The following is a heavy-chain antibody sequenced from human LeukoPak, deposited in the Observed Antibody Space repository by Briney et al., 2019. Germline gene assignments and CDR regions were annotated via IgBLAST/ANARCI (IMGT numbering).Heavy chain of an antibody. V-gene: IGHV3-66*01. CDR2: IYSGGST. Sequence: GASLRPSCAASGFTVSSNYMSWVRQAPGKGLESVSVIYSGGSTYYAESVKGRFTISRDNSKNTLYHQMNSLRAEDTAVYYCARYSSGWYYFDYWGQGTLVPVSS. CDR3: ARYSSGWYYFDY. D-gene: IGHD6-19*01. J-gene: IGHJ4*02. CDR1: GFTVSSNY.